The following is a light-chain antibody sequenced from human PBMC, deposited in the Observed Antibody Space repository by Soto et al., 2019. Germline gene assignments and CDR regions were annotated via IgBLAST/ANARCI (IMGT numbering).Light chain of an antibody. CDR3: QNFNSAPYT. CDR1: PGISNY. CDR2: AAS. J-gene: IGKJ2*01. Sequence: DIPMTQSPSSLSASVGDRVTITCRASPGISNYLAWYQHKPGKVPKVLIYAASTLQSGVPSRFSGRGSGTDFTLTISSLQPEDVATYYCQNFNSAPYTFGQGTKLEIK. V-gene: IGKV1-27*01.